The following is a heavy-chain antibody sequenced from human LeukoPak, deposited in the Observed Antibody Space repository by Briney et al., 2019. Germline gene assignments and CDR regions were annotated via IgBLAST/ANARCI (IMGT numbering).Heavy chain of an antibody. V-gene: IGHV3-23*01. CDR2: ISGSGGST. Sequence: PGGSLRLSCAASGFTFSSYAMSWVRQAPGKGLEWVSAISGSGGSTYYADSVKGRFTISRDNAKNSLYLQMNSLRAEDTALYYCARDVEMATIPYFDYWGQGTLVTISS. CDR3: ARDVEMATIPYFDY. CDR1: GFTFSSYA. D-gene: IGHD5-24*01. J-gene: IGHJ4*02.